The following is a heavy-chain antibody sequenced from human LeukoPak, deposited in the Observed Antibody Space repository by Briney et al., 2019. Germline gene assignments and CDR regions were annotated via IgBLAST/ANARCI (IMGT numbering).Heavy chain of an antibody. J-gene: IGHJ4*02. CDR1: GYTFTGYN. V-gene: IGHV1-2*02. CDR3: ARREGGIFDY. D-gene: IGHD1-26*01. CDR2: VNPNSGGT. Sequence: ASVKVSCKASGYTFTGYNMHRVRQAPGQGLEWMGWVNPNSGGTNYAQKFQGRVTMTRDTSISTAYMELSRLRSDDTAVYYCARREGGIFDYGGQGTLVTVSS.